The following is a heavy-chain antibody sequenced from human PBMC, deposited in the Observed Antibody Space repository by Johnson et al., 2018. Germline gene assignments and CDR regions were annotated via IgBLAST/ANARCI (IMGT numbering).Heavy chain of an antibody. D-gene: IGHD3-3*01. J-gene: IGHJ6*02. CDR1: GFTFSSYG. V-gene: IGHV3-30*18. CDR2: ISYDGSNK. CDR3: AKKWRDFWSGYYDYYGMDV. Sequence: QVQLVESGGGVVQPGRSLRLSCAASGFTFSSYGMHWVRQAPGKGLEWVAVISYDGSNKYYADSVKGRFPISRDNSKNTLYLQINSLRAEDTAVYYCAKKWRDFWSGYYDYYGMDVWGQGTTVTVSS.